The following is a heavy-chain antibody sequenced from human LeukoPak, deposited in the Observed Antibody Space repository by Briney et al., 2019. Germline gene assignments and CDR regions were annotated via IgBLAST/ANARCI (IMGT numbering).Heavy chain of an antibody. D-gene: IGHD3-10*01. CDR1: GGSISSSSYY. Sequence: SETLSLTCTVSGGSISSSSYYWGWIRQPPGKGLEWIGSIYYRGSTYYNPSLKSRVTIPVDTSKNQFSLKLSSVTAADTAVYYCARLKSVLLWFGELLSYYFDYWGQGTLVTVSS. V-gene: IGHV4-39*01. CDR2: IYYRGST. J-gene: IGHJ4*02. CDR3: ARLKSVLLWFGELLSYYFDY.